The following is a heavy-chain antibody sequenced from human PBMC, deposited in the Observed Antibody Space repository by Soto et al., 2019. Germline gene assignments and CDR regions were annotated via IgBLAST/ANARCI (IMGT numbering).Heavy chain of an antibody. D-gene: IGHD1-1*01. CDR3: AKVVHSYYYGMDV. V-gene: IGHV3-23*01. Sequence: GGSLRLSCAASGLDFSSEVMCWVRQAPGKGLEWVSSISGSGRTIYHADSMRGRFAISRDNSKNSLYLQLNNLRVDDTAVYYCAKVVHSYYYGMDVWGQGTTVTVS. CDR1: GLDFSSEV. CDR2: ISGSGRTI. J-gene: IGHJ6*02.